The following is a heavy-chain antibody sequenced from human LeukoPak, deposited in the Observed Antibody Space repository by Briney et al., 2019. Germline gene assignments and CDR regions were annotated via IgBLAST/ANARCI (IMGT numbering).Heavy chain of an antibody. V-gene: IGHV3-53*01. CDR3: ARDHLSPQGSDAFDI. Sequence: GGSLRLSCEASGFIFSDYNMNWVRQAPGKGLEWVSVIYSGGSTYYADSVKGRFTISRDNSKNTLYLQMNSLRAEDTAVYYCARDHLSPQGSDAFDIWGQGTMVTVSS. J-gene: IGHJ3*02. CDR2: IYSGGST. CDR1: GFIFSDYN.